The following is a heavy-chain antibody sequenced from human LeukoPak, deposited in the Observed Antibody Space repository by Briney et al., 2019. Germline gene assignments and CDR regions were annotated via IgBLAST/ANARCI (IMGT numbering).Heavy chain of an antibody. Sequence: VASVKVSCKASGYTFIDYTIHWVRQAPGQGLECVGWIHPASGSTTYAQEFQGRVTMTRDTSISIAYMELSRLRSDDTAVYYCVSGGSSDYWGQGTLVTVSS. CDR2: IHPASGST. J-gene: IGHJ4*02. V-gene: IGHV1-2*02. D-gene: IGHD2-15*01. CDR3: VSGGSSDY. CDR1: GYTFIDYT.